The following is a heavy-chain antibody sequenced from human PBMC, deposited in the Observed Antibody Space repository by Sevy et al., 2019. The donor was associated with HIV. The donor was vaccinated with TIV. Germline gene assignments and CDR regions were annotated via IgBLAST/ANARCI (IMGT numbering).Heavy chain of an antibody. Sequence: GGSLRLSCAASGFTFSTFSMNWVRQAPGKGLEWVSCISSSSDYMYYADSVEGRFTISRDNAKNSLFLQMSSLRAEDTAVYYCVRDSRIMVTFGGDYWGQGTLVTVSS. CDR2: ISSSSDYM. CDR1: GFTFSTFS. CDR3: VRDSRIMVTFGGDY. V-gene: IGHV3-21*01. J-gene: IGHJ4*02. D-gene: IGHD3-16*01.